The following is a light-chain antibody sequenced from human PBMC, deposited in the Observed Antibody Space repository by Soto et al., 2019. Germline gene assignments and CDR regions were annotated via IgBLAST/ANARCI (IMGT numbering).Light chain of an antibody. CDR2: DVS. CDR3: SSYTSSSTHNYV. CDR1: SSDVGGYNY. J-gene: IGLJ1*01. Sequence: QSALTQPASVSGSPGQSITISCTGTSSDVGGYNYVSWYQQHPGKAPKLMIYDVSNRPSGVSNRFSGSKSGNTASLTISGLQAEYEADYYCSSYTSSSTHNYVFGTGTQLTVL. V-gene: IGLV2-14*01.